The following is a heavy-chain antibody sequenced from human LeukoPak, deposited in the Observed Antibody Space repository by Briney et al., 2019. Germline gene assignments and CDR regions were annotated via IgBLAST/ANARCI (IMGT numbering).Heavy chain of an antibody. CDR2: IHPEGNEK. CDR1: GFSFTNFW. Sequence: GGSLRLSCAVSGFSFTNFWMSWVRQAPGRGLEWVANIHPEGNEKYHVESVKGRFTISRDNTKNLLFLQMNGLRVEDTTVYYCARGDAFSGDHWGQGTLVTVSS. V-gene: IGHV3-7*04. J-gene: IGHJ4*02. CDR3: ARGDAFSGDH.